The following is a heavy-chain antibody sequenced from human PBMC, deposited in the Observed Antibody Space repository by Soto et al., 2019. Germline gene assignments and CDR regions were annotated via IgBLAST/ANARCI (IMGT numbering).Heavy chain of an antibody. D-gene: IGHD5-12*01. CDR1: GGTFSSYA. Sequence: GASVKVSCKASGGTFSSYAISWVRQAPGQGLEWMGGIIPIFGTANYAQKFQGRVTITADESTSTAYMELSSLRSEDTAVYYCASKPTTITWYFDYWGQGTLVTSPQ. J-gene: IGHJ4*02. CDR2: IIPIFGTA. V-gene: IGHV1-69*13. CDR3: ASKPTTITWYFDY.